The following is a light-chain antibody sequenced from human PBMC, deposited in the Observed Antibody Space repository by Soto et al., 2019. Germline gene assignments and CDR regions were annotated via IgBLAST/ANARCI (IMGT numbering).Light chain of an antibody. CDR3: QQYHNSLWT. V-gene: IGKV3D-15*01. CDR1: QTVSSN. Sequence: ERVMRQSPATLSVCPGERATLSWRASQTVSSNLSWYQQKPGQAHRLLIYGAYSRATGIQDRFTGSGSGTDFTLTIRSLEPEDFAVYYCQQYHNSLWTFGQGTKVDI. CDR2: GAY. J-gene: IGKJ1*01.